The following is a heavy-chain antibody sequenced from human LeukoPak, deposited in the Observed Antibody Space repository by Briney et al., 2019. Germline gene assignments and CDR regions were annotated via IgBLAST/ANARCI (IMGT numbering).Heavy chain of an antibody. CDR1: GGSISSGSYY. Sequence: SETLSLTCTVSGGSISSGSYYWSWIRQPAGKGLEWIGRIYTSGSTNYNPSLKSRVTISVDTSKNQFSPKLSSVTAADTAVYYCARGTTATRGWFDPWGQGTLVTVSS. CDR3: ARGTTATRGWFDP. V-gene: IGHV4-61*02. J-gene: IGHJ5*02. D-gene: IGHD1-1*01. CDR2: IYTSGST.